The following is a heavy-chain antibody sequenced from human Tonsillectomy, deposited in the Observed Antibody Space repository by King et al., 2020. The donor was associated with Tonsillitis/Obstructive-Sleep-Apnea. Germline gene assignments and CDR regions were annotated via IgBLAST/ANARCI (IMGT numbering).Heavy chain of an antibody. J-gene: IGHJ6*02. CDR1: GYSFTSYW. Sequence: QLVQSGAEVKKPGESLKISCKGSGYSFTSYWIGWVRQMPGKGLEWRGIIYPGDSDTRDSPSFQGQVTISADKSISTAYLQWSSLKASDTAMYYCATRSSTVVTGPYGMDVWGQGTTVTVSS. CDR2: IYPGDSDT. D-gene: IGHD4-23*01. CDR3: ATRSSTVVTGPYGMDV. V-gene: IGHV5-51*03.